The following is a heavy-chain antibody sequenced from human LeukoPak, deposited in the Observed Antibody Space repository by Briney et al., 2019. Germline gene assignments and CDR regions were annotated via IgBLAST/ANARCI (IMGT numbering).Heavy chain of an antibody. J-gene: IGHJ5*02. Sequence: SETLSLTCTVSGGSISSSSYYWGWIRQPPGKGLEWIGSIYYSGSTYYNPSLKSRVTISVDTSKNQFSLKLSSVTAADTAVYYCARDPARPMYYDFWSGYYLGWFDPWGQGTLVTVSS. CDR3: ARDPARPMYYDFWSGYYLGWFDP. D-gene: IGHD3-3*01. V-gene: IGHV4-39*07. CDR1: GGSISSSSYY. CDR2: IYYSGST.